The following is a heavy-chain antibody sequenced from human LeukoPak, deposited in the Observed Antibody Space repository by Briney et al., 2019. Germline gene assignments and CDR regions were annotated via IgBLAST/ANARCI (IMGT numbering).Heavy chain of an antibody. Sequence: SETLSLTCAVYGGSFSGYYWSWIRQPPGKGLEWIGEINHSESTNYNPSLKSRVTISVGTSKNQFSLKLSSVTAADTAVYYCARASGAAPKSPFDYWGQGTLVTVSS. CDR2: INHSEST. V-gene: IGHV4-34*01. CDR1: GGSFSGYY. D-gene: IGHD1-26*01. CDR3: ARASGAAPKSPFDY. J-gene: IGHJ4*02.